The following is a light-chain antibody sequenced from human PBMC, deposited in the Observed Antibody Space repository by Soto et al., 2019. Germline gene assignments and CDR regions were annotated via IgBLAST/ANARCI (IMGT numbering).Light chain of an antibody. CDR3: QQYNNWPLT. V-gene: IGKV3D-15*01. J-gene: IGKJ4*01. Sequence: EILLTQSPGTLSLSPGERATLSCRASQSVSSNYLAWYQQKPGQAPRLLIYIASTRATGIPARFSGSGSGTEFTLTIGSLQSEDFAVYYCQQYNNWPLTFGGGTKVDIK. CDR2: IAS. CDR1: QSVSSN.